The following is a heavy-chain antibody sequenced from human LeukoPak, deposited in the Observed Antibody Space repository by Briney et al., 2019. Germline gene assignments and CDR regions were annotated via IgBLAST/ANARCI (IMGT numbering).Heavy chain of an antibody. J-gene: IGHJ6*02. CDR1: GFTFSSYA. CDR2: ISGSGGST. CDR3: AKDSSSGWFNYYYGMDV. V-gene: IGHV3-23*01. Sequence: GGSLRLSCAASGFTFSSYAMSWVRQAPGKGLEWVSAISGSGGSTYYADSVKGRSTISRDNSKSTLYLQMNSLRAEDTAVYYCAKDSSSGWFNYYYGMDVWGQGTTVTVSS. D-gene: IGHD6-19*01.